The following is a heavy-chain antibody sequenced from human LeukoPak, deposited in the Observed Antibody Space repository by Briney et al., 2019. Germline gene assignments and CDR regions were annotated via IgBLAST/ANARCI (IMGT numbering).Heavy chain of an antibody. V-gene: IGHV5-51*01. CDR2: IFPTDSDT. J-gene: IGHJ4*02. CDR3: ARRDGYGYYYFDY. D-gene: IGHD5-24*01. Sequence: GESLKISCQGSGYSFTNYLIGWVRQMPGKGLEWMGIIFPTDSDTRYSPSFQGQVTISADRSISTAYLQWSSLKASDTAMYYCARRDGYGYYYFDYCGQGTLVTVSS. CDR1: GYSFTNYL.